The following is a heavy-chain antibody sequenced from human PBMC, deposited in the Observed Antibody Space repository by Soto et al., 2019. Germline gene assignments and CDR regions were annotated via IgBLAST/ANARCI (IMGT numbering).Heavy chain of an antibody. CDR3: ASPYSNYHYYYYGMDV. CDR2: INPNSGGT. J-gene: IGHJ6*02. CDR1: GYTFTGYY. V-gene: IGHV1-2*02. D-gene: IGHD4-4*01. Sequence: EASVKVSCKASGYTFTGYYMHWVRQAPGQGLEWMGWINPNSGGTNYAQKFQGRVTMTRDTSISTAYMELSRLRSDDTAVYYCASPYSNYHYYYYGMDVWGQGTTVTVSS.